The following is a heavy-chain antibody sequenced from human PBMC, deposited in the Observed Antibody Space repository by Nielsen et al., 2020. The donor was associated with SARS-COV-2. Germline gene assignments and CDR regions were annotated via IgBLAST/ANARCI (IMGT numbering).Heavy chain of an antibody. J-gene: IGHJ6*02. V-gene: IGHV3-30-3*01. CDR1: GFTFSSYA. Sequence: GGSLRLSCAASGFTFSSYAMSWVRQAPGKGLEWVAVISYDGSNKYYADSVKGRFTISRDNSKNTLYLQMNSLRAEDTAVYYCARDEEGYGMDVWGQGTTVTVSS. CDR3: ARDEEGYGMDV. CDR2: ISYDGSNK.